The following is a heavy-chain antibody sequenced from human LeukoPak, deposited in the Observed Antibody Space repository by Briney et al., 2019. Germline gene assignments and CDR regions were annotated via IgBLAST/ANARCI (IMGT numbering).Heavy chain of an antibody. CDR1: GYSISSGYY. Sequence: SETLSLTCTLSGYSISSGYYWGWIRQPPGKGLEWIGSIYHIGSTYYNPSLKSRVTISVDTSKNQFSLKLSTVTAANTGVYYFARDHPSDFWSGYYTGYYYYYYYMDVWGKGTTVTVSS. J-gene: IGHJ6*03. D-gene: IGHD3-3*01. CDR3: ARDHPSDFWSGYYTGYYYYYYYMDV. CDR2: IYHIGST. V-gene: IGHV4-38-2*02.